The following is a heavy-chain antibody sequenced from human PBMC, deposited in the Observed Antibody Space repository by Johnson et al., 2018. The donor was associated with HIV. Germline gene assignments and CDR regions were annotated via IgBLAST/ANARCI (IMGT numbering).Heavy chain of an antibody. CDR2: INWSGGGT. J-gene: IGHJ3*01. V-gene: IGHV3-20*04. Sequence: MLLVESGGGVVQPGRSLRLSCAASGFNFYEYDVSWVRQVLGKGLEWVSGINWSGGGTTYADSVKGRFTVSSDNAKNSLYLQMNSLRAEDTALYYCARATYYYDTSGYLIRPRAFDLWGQGTVVTVSS. CDR1: GFNFYEYD. CDR3: ARATYYYDTSGYLIRPRAFDL. D-gene: IGHD3-22*01.